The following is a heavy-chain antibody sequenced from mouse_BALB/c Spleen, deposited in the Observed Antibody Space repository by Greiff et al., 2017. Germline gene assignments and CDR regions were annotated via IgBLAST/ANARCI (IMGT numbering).Heavy chain of an antibody. V-gene: IGHV5-6-3*01. J-gene: IGHJ4*01. Sequence: DVMLVESGGGLVQPGGSLKLSCAASGFTFSSYGMSWVRQTPDKRLELVATINSNGGSTYYPDSVKGRFTISRDNAKNTLYLQMSSLKSEDTAMYYCARDLRLRGGAMDYWGQGTSVTVSS. CDR1: GFTFSSYG. D-gene: IGHD2-4*01. CDR3: ARDLRLRGGAMDY. CDR2: INSNGGST.